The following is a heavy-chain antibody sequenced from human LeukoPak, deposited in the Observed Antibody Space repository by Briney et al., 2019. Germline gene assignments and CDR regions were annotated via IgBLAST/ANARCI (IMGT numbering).Heavy chain of an antibody. J-gene: IGHJ6*02. Sequence: PGGSLRLSCAASGFTFSSYGMHWVRQAPGKGLEWVAVISYDGSNKYYAGSVKGRFTISRDNSKNALYLQMNSLRAEDTAVYYCAKDMALVVVTDNGMDAWGQGTTVTVSS. D-gene: IGHD2-21*02. CDR3: AKDMALVVVTDNGMDA. CDR2: ISYDGSNK. CDR1: GFTFSSYG. V-gene: IGHV3-30*18.